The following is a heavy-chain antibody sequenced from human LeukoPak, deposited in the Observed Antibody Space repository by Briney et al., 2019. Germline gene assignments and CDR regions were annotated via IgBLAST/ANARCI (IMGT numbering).Heavy chain of an antibody. J-gene: IGHJ6*04. V-gene: IGHV4-61*02. CDR2: IYTSGST. CDR1: GGSISSGSYY. CDR3: ARDIMDV. Sequence: SQTLSLTCTVSGGSISSGSYYWSWIRQPAGKGLEWIGRIYTSGSTNYNPSLKSRVTISVDTSKNQFSLKLSSVTAADTGVYYCARDIMDVWGKGTTVTVSS.